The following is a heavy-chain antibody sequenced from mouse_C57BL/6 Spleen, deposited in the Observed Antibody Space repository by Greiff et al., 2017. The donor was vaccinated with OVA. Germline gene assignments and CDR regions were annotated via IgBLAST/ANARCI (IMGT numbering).Heavy chain of an antibody. D-gene: IGHD1-1*01. CDR2: IFPGSGST. J-gene: IGHJ4*01. Sequence: VKLLESGPELVKPGASVKISCKASGYTFTDYYINWVKQRPGQGLEWIGWIFPGSGSTYYNEKFKGKATLTVDKSSSTAYMLLSSLTSEDSAVYFGARNYGSSHYYAMDYWGQGTSVTVSS. CDR1: GYTFTDYY. V-gene: IGHV1-75*01. CDR3: ARNYGSSHYYAMDY.